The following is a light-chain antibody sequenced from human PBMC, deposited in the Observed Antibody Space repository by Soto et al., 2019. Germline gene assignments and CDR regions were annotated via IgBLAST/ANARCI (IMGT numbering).Light chain of an antibody. J-gene: IGLJ2*01. Sequence: QSVLTQPPSASGTPGQRVTISCSGSSSNIGYSYVYSYQQLHGTAAKLLIFRDYQRPSGGVDQFSGSKSGTSASLATSGLRSADEADYYYGTSYASRISVLFGGGTKLTVL. V-gene: IGLV1-47*01. CDR1: SSNIGYSY. CDR2: RDY. CDR3: GTSYASRISVL.